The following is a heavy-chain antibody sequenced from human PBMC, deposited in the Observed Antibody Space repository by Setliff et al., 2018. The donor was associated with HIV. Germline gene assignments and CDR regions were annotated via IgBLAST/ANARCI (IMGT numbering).Heavy chain of an antibody. CDR3: ARALYGDYGGDINWLDP. D-gene: IGHD4-17*01. CDR1: GYTFTSYG. Sequence: ASVKVSCKASGYTFTSYGISWVRQAPGQGLEWMGWISAYNGSPTYAQAFTGRFVFSVDTSVTTAYLQISSLKADDTAVYYCARALYGDYGGDINWLDPWGQGTLVTVSS. J-gene: IGHJ5*02. V-gene: IGHV7-4-1*02. CDR2: ISAYNGSP.